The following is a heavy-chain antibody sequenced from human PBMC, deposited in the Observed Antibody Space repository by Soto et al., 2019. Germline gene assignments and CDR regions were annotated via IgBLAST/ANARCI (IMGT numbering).Heavy chain of an antibody. CDR3: ARESTVAGMDNWFDS. V-gene: IGHV4-4*07. D-gene: IGHD6-13*01. J-gene: IGHJ5*01. CDR2: IYTSGST. CDR1: GAFISGYY. Sequence: SETLSLTCTVSGAFISGYYWSWIRQPAGKGLEWIGRIYTSGSTKYSPSLKSRATMTVDTSKKQFSLKLNSVTAADTAVYYCARESTVAGMDNWFDSWGQGTLVTVSS.